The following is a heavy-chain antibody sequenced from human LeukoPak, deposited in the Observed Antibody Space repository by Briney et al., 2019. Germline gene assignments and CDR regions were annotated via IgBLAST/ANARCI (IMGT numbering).Heavy chain of an antibody. V-gene: IGHV3-21*01. D-gene: IGHD3-22*01. Sequence: GALRLSCAASGFTFSSYSMNWVRQAPGKGLEWVSSISSSSSYIYYADSVKGRFTISRDNAKNSLYLQMNSLRAEDTAVYYCAREPKSSYDSSGYYYVDWGQGTLVTVSS. CDR1: GFTFSSYS. CDR3: AREPKSSYDSSGYYYVD. J-gene: IGHJ4*02. CDR2: ISSSSSYI.